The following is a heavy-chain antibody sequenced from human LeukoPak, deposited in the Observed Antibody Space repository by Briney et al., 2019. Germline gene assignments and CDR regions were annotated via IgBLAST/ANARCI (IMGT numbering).Heavy chain of an antibody. CDR1: GGSFSGYY. CDR3: ARGSSWAFDY. Sequence: SETLSLTCAVYGGSFSGYYWSWIRQPPGKGLEWIGEINHGGSTNYNPSLKSRVTISVDTSKNQFSLKLSSVTAADTAVYYCARGSSWAFDYWGQGTLVTVSS. D-gene: IGHD6-13*01. J-gene: IGHJ4*02. CDR2: INHGGST. V-gene: IGHV4-34*01.